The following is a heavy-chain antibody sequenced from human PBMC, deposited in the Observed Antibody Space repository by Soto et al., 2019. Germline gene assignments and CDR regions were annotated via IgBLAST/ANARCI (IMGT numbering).Heavy chain of an antibody. CDR3: ARASPVVTDV. J-gene: IGHJ6*02. Sequence: PLEILSLTCTVSGGSVSSGSYYWSWIRQPPGKGLEWIGYIYYSGSTNYNPSLKSRVTISVDTSKNQLSLKLSSVTAADTAVYYCARASPVVTDVWGQGTTVTVSS. CDR1: GGSVSSGSYY. D-gene: IGHD5-18*01. CDR2: IYYSGST. V-gene: IGHV4-61*01.